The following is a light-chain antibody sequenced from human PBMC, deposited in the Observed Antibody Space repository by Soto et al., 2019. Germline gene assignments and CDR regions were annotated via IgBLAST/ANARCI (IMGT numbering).Light chain of an antibody. CDR1: QGISSY. CDR2: AAS. J-gene: IGKJ3*01. CDR3: QQLNSYPLIT. V-gene: IGKV1-9*01. Sequence: DIQLTQSPSFLSASVGDRVTITCRASQGISSYLAWYQQKPGKAPKLLIDAASTLQSGVPSRFSGSGSGTEVTLTISSLQPEDFATYYCQQLNSYPLITFGPGTKVDIK.